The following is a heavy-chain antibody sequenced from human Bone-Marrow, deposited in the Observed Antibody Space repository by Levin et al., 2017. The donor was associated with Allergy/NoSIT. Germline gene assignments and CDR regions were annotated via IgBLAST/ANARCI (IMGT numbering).Heavy chain of an antibody. V-gene: IGHV2-70*01. Sequence: SGPTLVKPTETLTLTCTFSGFSLTTRGMCVTWIRQLPGKALEWLAFVDWDDDKTYNASLKSRLTVSRDKSKNDVVLTLTNVRPADTGTYYCARMVSSSANIGSYSGSYPYVCDVWGPGNVVTVSS. CDR2: VDWDDDK. CDR1: GFSLTTRGMC. J-gene: IGHJ3*01. D-gene: IGHD1-26*01. CDR3: ARMVSSSANIGSYSGSYPYVCDV.